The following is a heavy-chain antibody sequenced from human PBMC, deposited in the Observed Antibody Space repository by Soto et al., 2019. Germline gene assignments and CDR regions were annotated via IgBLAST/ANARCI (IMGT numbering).Heavy chain of an antibody. V-gene: IGHV4-31*03. CDR1: GGSISSGGYY. CDR2: IYYSGST. D-gene: IGHD1-26*01. Sequence: QVQLQESGPGLVKPSQTLSLTCSVSGGSISSGGYYWSWIRQHPEKGLEWIGYIYYSGSTNYNPSLKSRVIMSVDTSSNRFSLDLRSVTAADTAIYYCARHSASCQCIDYWGQGTQVTVAS. CDR3: ARHSASCQCIDY. J-gene: IGHJ4*02.